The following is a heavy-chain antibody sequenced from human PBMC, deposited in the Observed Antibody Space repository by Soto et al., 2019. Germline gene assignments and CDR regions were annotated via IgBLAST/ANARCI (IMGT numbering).Heavy chain of an antibody. CDR3: ARGSRMRIPAASGRDHSYHGLDV. CDR2: INHRGSI. Sequence: QVQLQQWGAGLLKPSETLSLNCAVYGGSFSGYYWSWIRQPPGKGLGWIGEINHRGSINYNPSLCGGVTMAVDTSKTHYTLKQNSVTASEPAVFYCARGSRMRIPAASGRDHSYHGLDVWGQGTAVTVSS. V-gene: IGHV4-34*01. D-gene: IGHD2-15*01. J-gene: IGHJ6*02. CDR1: GGSFSGYY.